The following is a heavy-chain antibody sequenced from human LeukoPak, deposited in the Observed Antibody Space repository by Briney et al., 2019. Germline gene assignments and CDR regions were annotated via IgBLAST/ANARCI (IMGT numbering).Heavy chain of an antibody. J-gene: IGHJ6*02. CDR1: GFTFSSYA. Sequence: GGSLRLSCAASGFTFSSYAMHWVRQAPGKGLEWVVVISYDGSNKYYADSVKGRFTISRDNSKNTLYLQMNSLRSEDTAVYYCASPPPHDYSNSLYYYCYGMDVWGQGTTVTVSS. CDR3: ASPPPHDYSNSLYYYCYGMDV. V-gene: IGHV3-30-3*01. CDR2: ISYDGSNK. D-gene: IGHD4-11*01.